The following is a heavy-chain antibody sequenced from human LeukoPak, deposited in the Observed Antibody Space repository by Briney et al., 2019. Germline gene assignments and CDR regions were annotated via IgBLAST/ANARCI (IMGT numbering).Heavy chain of an antibody. CDR2: IHYSGST. V-gene: IGHV4-59*01. CDR3: ARGSRGGYNWFDP. J-gene: IGHJ5*02. CDR1: GGSISSYY. Sequence: PETLSLTCTVSGGSISSYYWSWIRQSPGKGLEWIGYIHYSGSTNYNPSLKSRVTISVDTSKNQFSLRLNSVTAADTALYYCARGSRGGYNWFDPWGQGTLVIVSS. D-gene: IGHD3-16*01.